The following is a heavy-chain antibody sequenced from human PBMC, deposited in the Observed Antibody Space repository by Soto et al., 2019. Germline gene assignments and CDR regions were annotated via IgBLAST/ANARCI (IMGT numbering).Heavy chain of an antibody. CDR2: INPGDSDT. CDR1: GYIFTNYW. V-gene: IGHV5-51*01. J-gene: IGHJ6*02. D-gene: IGHD2-15*01. Sequence: GESLKISCKGSGYIFTNYWIGWVRQMPGKGLEWMGIINPGDSDTRYSPSFQGQVTISADKSISTAYLQWSSLKASDTAMYYCARLRRYCSGGSCYSNYYYGMDVWGQGTTVTVSS. CDR3: ARLRRYCSGGSCYSNYYYGMDV.